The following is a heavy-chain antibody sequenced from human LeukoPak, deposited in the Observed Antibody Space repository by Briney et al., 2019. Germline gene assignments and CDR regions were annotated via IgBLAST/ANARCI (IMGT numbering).Heavy chain of an antibody. V-gene: IGHV3-7*01. D-gene: IGHD1-26*01. CDR1: GFTFSSYW. CDR3: ARDVVGSLDY. Sequence: GGSLRLSCAASGFTFSSYWMAWVRQAPGKGLEWVANIKGDESARHQADSVKGRFTISRDNTRNSLYLQMTNLRGDDTAVYYCARDVVGSLDYWGQGTMVTVSS. CDR2: IKGDESAR. J-gene: IGHJ4*02.